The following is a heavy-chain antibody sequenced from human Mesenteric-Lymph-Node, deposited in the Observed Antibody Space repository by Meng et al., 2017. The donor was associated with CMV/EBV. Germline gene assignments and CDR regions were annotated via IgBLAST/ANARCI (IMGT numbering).Heavy chain of an antibody. Sequence: GGSLRLSCAASGFSFSSYGMYWVRQAPGKGLEWVAATSYDGTYKYYGDSVKGRFTISRDNSENTLYVQMNSLRAEDTAVYYCTRSMEVWGQGTTVTVSS. J-gene: IGHJ6*02. CDR3: TRSMEV. V-gene: IGHV3-30*04. CDR1: GFSFSSYG. CDR2: TSYDGTYK.